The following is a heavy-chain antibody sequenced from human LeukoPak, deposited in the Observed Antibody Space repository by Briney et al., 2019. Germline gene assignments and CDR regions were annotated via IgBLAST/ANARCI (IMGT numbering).Heavy chain of an antibody. Sequence: GGSLRLSCAASGFTFSSYWMHWVRQAPGKGLVWVSRINSDGSSTSYADSVKGRFTISRDNAKNTLYLQMNSLRAEDTAVYYCAKGGEDIVVVVAAHLDYWGQGTLVTVSS. D-gene: IGHD2-15*01. CDR2: INSDGSST. CDR1: GFTFSSYW. V-gene: IGHV3-74*01. CDR3: AKGGEDIVVVVAAHLDY. J-gene: IGHJ4*02.